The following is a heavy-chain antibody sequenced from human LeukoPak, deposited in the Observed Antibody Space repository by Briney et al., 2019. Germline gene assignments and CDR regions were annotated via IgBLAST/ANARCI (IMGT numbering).Heavy chain of an antibody. CDR2: IYSGGST. CDR3: ARGVPAATF. J-gene: IGHJ4*02. Sequence: PGGSLRLSCAASGVTVSSNYMSWVRQAPGKGLEWVSVIYSGGSTYYADSVKGRFTISRDNSKNTLYLQMNSLRAEDTAVYYCARGVPAATFWGQGTLVTVSS. CDR1: GVTVSSNY. D-gene: IGHD2-2*01. V-gene: IGHV3-53*01.